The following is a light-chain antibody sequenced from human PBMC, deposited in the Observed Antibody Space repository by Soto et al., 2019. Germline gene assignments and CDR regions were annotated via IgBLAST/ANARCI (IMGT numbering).Light chain of an antibody. J-gene: IGKJ1*01. Sequence: DIPRPHSHSTLSASVVSRFTTIFPASQTITTWLAWYQPKPGKAPKLLIYDASTLESGVPSRFSGSGFGTEFSLTIRSLQPDDGASDYCQKYNTLSGTCGQG. V-gene: IGKV1-5*02. CDR3: QKYNTLSGT. CDR1: QTITTW. CDR2: DAS.